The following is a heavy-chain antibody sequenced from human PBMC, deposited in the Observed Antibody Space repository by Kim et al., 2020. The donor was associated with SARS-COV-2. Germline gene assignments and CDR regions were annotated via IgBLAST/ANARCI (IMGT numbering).Heavy chain of an antibody. CDR1: GGSISSGSYY. CDR3: ARVSGTGYFDY. J-gene: IGHJ4*02. V-gene: IGHV4-61*02. Sequence: SETLSLTCTVSGGSISSGSYYWSWIRQPAGKGLEWIGRIYTSGSTNYNPSLKSRVTISVDTSKNQFSLKLSSVTAADTAVYYCARVSGTGYFDYWGQGTLVTVSS. D-gene: IGHD1-7*01. CDR2: IYTSGST.